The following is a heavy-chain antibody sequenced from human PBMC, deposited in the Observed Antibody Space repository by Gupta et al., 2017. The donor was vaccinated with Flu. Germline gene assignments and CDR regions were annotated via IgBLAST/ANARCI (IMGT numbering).Heavy chain of an antibody. J-gene: IGHJ5*02. V-gene: IGHV1-69*01. Sequence: QVPLVQSGTEAKRPGSSVKVSCKASGCTFIGFALSCVRQAPVHRLESLGALILPSVTTSYAQSFQDRITLSADESANIVYMELRSLRFEDTDIYYCARLTGFTDSWGKGTLVTVSS. D-gene: IGHD1-1*01. CDR2: LILPSVTT. CDR3: ARLTGFTDS. CDR1: GCTFIGFA.